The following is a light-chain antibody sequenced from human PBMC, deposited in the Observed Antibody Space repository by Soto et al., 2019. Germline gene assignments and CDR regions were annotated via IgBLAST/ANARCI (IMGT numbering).Light chain of an antibody. CDR3: QQYGTSPPNT. Sequence: EIVFRQCPGTLAFCPGERATLSCRARQSVSSSYLAWYQQKPGQAPRLLIYGASSRATGIPDRFSGSGSGTDFTLTISRLEPEDFAVYFCQQYGTSPPNTFGQGTKVDIK. J-gene: IGKJ2*01. CDR2: GAS. CDR1: QSVSSSY. V-gene: IGKV3-20*01.